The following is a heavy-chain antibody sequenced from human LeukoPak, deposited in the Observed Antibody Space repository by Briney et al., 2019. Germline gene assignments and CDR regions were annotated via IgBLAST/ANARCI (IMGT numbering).Heavy chain of an antibody. J-gene: IGHJ6*03. Sequence: ASVKVSCKASGYTFTGYYMHWVRQAPGQGLEWMGWISAYNGNTNYAQKLQGRVTMTTDTSTSTAYMELRSLRSDDTAVYYCARDLYYYMDVWGKGTTVTVSS. V-gene: IGHV1-18*04. CDR3: ARDLYYYMDV. CDR1: GYTFTGYY. CDR2: ISAYNGNT.